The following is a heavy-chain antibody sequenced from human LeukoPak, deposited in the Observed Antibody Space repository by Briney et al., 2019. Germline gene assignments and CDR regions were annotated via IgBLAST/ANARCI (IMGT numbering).Heavy chain of an antibody. D-gene: IGHD5-24*01. J-gene: IGHJ3*02. V-gene: IGHV1-46*01. Sequence: GASVKVSCKTSGYTFTDYNLHWVRQAPGQRLGWMGIIKPSGGDTSYAQTFQGRVFMTRDTSTSTVYMELSSLKSEDTAVYYCARVRDGYNDAYDIWGQGTMVTVSS. CDR3: ARVRDGYNDAYDI. CDR1: GYTFTDYN. CDR2: IKPSGGDT.